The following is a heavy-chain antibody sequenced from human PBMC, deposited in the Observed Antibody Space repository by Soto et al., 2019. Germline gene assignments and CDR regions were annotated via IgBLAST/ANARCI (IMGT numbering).Heavy chain of an antibody. CDR2: IYHSGST. J-gene: IGHJ4*02. Sequence: QLQLQESGSGLVKPSQTLSLTCAVSGDSFSSGDYSWNWIRQPPGKGLEWIGYIYHSGSTYYNPSPKSRVTISVDRSKNQFSLKLSSVTAADTAVYYCARGLFSGGVDYWGQGTLVTVSS. CDR1: GDSFSSGDYS. CDR3: ARGLFSGGVDY. V-gene: IGHV4-30-2*01. D-gene: IGHD3-16*01.